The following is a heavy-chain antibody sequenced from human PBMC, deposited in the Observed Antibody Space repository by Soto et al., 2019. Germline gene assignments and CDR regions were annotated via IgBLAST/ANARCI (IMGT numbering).Heavy chain of an antibody. CDR1: GAPITNYY. V-gene: IGHV4-4*07. Sequence: QVQLQESGPGLVKPSETLSLTCNVSGAPITNYYWSWIRQPAGKGLEWIGRVYTSGATKYNPSPKSRVAMSLDKSRNRFSLRLSAVTAADTAVYYCARDGVVSGVILPSHVGGYTVDVWGRGITVTVSS. CDR3: ARDGVVSGVILPSHVGGYTVDV. J-gene: IGHJ6*02. CDR2: VYTSGAT. D-gene: IGHD3-3*01.